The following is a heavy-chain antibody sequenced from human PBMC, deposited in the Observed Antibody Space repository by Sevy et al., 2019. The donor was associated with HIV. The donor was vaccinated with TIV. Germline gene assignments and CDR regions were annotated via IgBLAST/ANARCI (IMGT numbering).Heavy chain of an antibody. CDR2: ITGAFDDK. J-gene: IGHJ4*02. CDR1: GFTFSRYT. V-gene: IGHV3-30*03. D-gene: IGHD1-1*01. Sequence: GGSLRLSCAASGFTFSRYTMHWVRQAPGKGLEWLAVITGAFDDKSYTDSVKGRFTISSANSKNTMILHLSSLRPEDTAVYFCARRDRNNQFLLDSWGQGTLVTVSS. CDR3: ARRDRNNQFLLDS.